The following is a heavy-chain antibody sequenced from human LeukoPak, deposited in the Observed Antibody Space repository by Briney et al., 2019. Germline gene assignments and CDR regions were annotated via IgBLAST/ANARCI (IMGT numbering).Heavy chain of an antibody. CDR3: SGYSSGWTYYFDC. Sequence: GGSLRLSCAASGFTFSSYSMNWVRQAPGKGLEWVSSISSSSSYIYYADSVKGRFTISRDNAKNSLYLQMNSLRAEDTAVYYCSGYSSGWTYYFDCWGQGTLVTVSS. CDR1: GFTFSSYS. J-gene: IGHJ4*02. V-gene: IGHV3-21*01. CDR2: ISSSSSYI. D-gene: IGHD6-19*01.